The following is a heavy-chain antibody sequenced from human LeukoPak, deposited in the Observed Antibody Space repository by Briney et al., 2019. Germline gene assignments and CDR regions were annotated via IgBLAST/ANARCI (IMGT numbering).Heavy chain of an antibody. CDR2: IYSGGTT. J-gene: IGHJ4*02. CDR3: ARDGPLRYCSGGSCYARSNIYY. CDR1: GFTVSSNY. V-gene: IGHV3-66*01. D-gene: IGHD2-15*01. Sequence: SGGSLRLSCAASGFTVSSNYMSWVRQAPGKGLEWVSVIYSGGTTFYADSVKGRFTISRDNSKNTLYLQMNSLRAEDTAVYYCARDGPLRYCSGGSCYARSNIYYWGQGTLVTVSS.